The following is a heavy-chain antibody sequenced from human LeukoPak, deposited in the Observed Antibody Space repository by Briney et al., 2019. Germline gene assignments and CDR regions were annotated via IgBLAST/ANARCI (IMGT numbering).Heavy chain of an antibody. V-gene: IGHV4-39*07. CDR2: IYYSGST. D-gene: IGHD2-8*01. J-gene: IGHJ4*02. CDR3: AILNPYFDY. Sequence: SETLSLTCSVSGGSITGSSYYWVWIRQPPGKGLEWIGSIYYSGSTYYNPSLKSRVTISVDTSKNQFSLKLSSVTAADTAVYYCAILNPYFDYWGQGTLVTVSS. CDR1: GGSITGSSYY.